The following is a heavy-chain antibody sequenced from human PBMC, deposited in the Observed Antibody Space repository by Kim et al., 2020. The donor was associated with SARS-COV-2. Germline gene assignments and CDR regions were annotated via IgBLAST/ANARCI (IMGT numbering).Heavy chain of an antibody. Sequence: SETLSLTCAVYGGSFSGYYWSWIRQPPGKGLEWIGEINHSGSTNYNPSLKSRVTISVDTSKNQFSLKLSSVTAADTAVYYCARGLGELTTPGPNYYDSSGPSPLDYWGQGTLVTVSS. V-gene: IGHV4-34*01. CDR2: INHSGST. CDR3: ARGLGELTTPGPNYYDSSGPSPLDY. CDR1: GGSFSGYY. D-gene: IGHD3-22*01. J-gene: IGHJ4*02.